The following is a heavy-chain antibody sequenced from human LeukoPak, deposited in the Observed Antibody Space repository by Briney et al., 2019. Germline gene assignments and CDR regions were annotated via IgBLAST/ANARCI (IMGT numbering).Heavy chain of an antibody. CDR2: LFYTGET. V-gene: IGHV4-39*01. J-gene: IGHJ4*02. CDR3: ARTDSGRYSYFGY. Sequence: SETLSLTCIVSDGSISSSSYYWGWIRQPPGKGLEWIGNLFYTGETFYNPSLNSRVTISVDTSKSQSSLRLSSVTAADTAVYYCARTDSGRYSYFGYWGQGTLVTVSS. CDR1: DGSISSSSYY. D-gene: IGHD1-26*01.